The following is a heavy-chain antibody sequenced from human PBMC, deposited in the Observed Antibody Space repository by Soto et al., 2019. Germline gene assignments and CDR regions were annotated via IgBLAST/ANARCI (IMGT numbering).Heavy chain of an antibody. V-gene: IGHV3-11*01. CDR3: AGRAYDSSGYHYY. CDR1: GFTFSDYY. Sequence: PGGSLRLSCATSGFTFSDYYMSWIRQAPGKGLEWVSYISTSGSTILYADSVKGRFTISRDNAKNSLYLQMHSLRAEDTAVYYCAGRAYDSSGYHYYWGQGTLVTVSS. CDR2: ISTSGSTI. D-gene: IGHD3-22*01. J-gene: IGHJ4*02.